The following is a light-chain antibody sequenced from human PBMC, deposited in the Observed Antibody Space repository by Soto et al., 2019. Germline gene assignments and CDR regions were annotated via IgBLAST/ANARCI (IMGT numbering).Light chain of an antibody. J-gene: IGKJ4*01. V-gene: IGKV3-20*01. CDR2: GTS. Sequence: ENVLTQSPGTLSLSPGERATLSCRASQSVSSSYLAWYQQKPGQAPRLLIYGTSSRATGVPDRFSGSGSGTVFTLTISRLEPEDFAVYFRQQYGGSPPLTFGGGTKVEI. CDR3: QQYGGSPPLT. CDR1: QSVSSSY.